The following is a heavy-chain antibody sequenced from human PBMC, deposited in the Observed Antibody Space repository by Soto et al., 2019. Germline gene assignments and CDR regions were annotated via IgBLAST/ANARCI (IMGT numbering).Heavy chain of an antibody. Sequence: EVQLVESGGGLVKPGGSLRLSCAASGFTFSSYSMNWVRQAPGKGLEWVSSISSSSSYIYYADSVKGRFTISRDNAKNSLYLQMNSLRAEDTAVYYCAREITIFGVVVGYWGQGTLVTVSS. D-gene: IGHD3-3*01. CDR1: GFTFSSYS. CDR2: ISSSSSYI. J-gene: IGHJ4*02. CDR3: AREITIFGVVVGY. V-gene: IGHV3-21*01.